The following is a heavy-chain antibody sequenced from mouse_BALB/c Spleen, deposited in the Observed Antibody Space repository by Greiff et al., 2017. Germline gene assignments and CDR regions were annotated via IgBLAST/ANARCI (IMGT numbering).Heavy chain of an antibody. CDR3: VRGGGDYDAGYAMDY. Sequence: QVQLKESGPGLVAPSQSLSITCTVSGFSLTSYDISWIRQPPGKGLEWLGVIWTGGGTNYNSAFMSRLSISKDNSKSQVFLKMNSLQTDDTAIYYCVRGGGDYDAGYAMDYWGQGTSVTVSS. V-gene: IGHV2-9-2*01. CDR2: IWTGGGT. D-gene: IGHD2-4*01. J-gene: IGHJ4*01. CDR1: GFSLTSYD.